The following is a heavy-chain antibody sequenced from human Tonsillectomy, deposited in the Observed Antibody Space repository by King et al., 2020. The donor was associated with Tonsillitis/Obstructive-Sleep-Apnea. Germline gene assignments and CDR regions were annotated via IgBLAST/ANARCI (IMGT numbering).Heavy chain of an antibody. CDR2: IMPIIGTA. J-gene: IGHJ4*02. V-gene: IGHV1-69*01. CDR3: PTCRGGWMVSSGGYLDY. CDR1: GGTFSNFA. D-gene: IGHD6-19*01. Sequence: QLVQSGAEMKKPGSSVKVSCKASGGTFSNFAINWVRQAPGQGLEWMGGIMPIIGTAKYAQIFQGRVTITADESTSTAYMELSTLRSEDTAVYYCPTCRGGWMVSSGGYLDYWGQGCLVTVPS.